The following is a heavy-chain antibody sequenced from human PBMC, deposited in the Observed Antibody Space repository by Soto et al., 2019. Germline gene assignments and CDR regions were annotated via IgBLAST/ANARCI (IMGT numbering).Heavy chain of an antibody. V-gene: IGHV3-23*01. J-gene: IGHJ5*02. CDR3: AKGTKIALIHWFAP. CDR1: GFTFSIYA. D-gene: IGHD6-13*01. Sequence: GGSLRLSCVASGFTFSIYAMTWVRQAPGKGLEWVSATSATGGSTYYADSMKGRFTISRDNSKNTLYLQMNSLRAEDTAVYYCAKGTKIALIHWFAPLGQGNLVTGS. CDR2: TSATGGST.